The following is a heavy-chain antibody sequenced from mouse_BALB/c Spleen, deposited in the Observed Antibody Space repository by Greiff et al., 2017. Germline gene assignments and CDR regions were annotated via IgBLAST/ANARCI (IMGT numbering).Heavy chain of an antibody. Sequence: VQVVESGPGLVQPSQSLSITCTVSGFSLTSYGVHWVRQSPGKGLEWLGVIWSGGSTDYNAAFISRLSISKDNSKSQVFFKMNSLQANDTAIYYCARNRITTVVADYYAMDYWGQGTSVTVSS. V-gene: IGHV2-2*02. J-gene: IGHJ4*01. CDR1: GFSLTSYG. D-gene: IGHD1-1*01. CDR3: ARNRITTVVADYYAMDY. CDR2: IWSGGST.